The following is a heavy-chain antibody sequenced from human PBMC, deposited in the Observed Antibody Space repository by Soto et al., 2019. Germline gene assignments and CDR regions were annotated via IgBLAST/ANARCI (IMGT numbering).Heavy chain of an antibody. V-gene: IGHV3-33*01. CDR1: GFTFSSYG. CDR2: IWYDGSNK. J-gene: IGHJ4*02. D-gene: IGHD3-22*01. Sequence: SGGSLRFSCAASGFTFSSYGMHWVRQAPGKGLEWVAVIWYDGSNKYYADSVKGRFTISRDNSKNTLYLQMNSLRAEDTAVYYCARGQTLYYDMYYWGQGTLVTVSS. CDR3: ARGQTLYYDMYY.